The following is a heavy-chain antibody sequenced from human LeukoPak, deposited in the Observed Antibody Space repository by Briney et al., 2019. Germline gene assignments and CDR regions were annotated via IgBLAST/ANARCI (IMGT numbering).Heavy chain of an antibody. CDR3: AKDLVRFPAPTTNWFDP. J-gene: IGHJ5*02. CDR2: IWYDGSNK. CDR1: GFTFSSYG. D-gene: IGHD6-6*01. V-gene: IGHV3-30*02. Sequence: GGSLRLSCAASGFTFSSYGMHWVRQAPGKGLEWVAVIWYDGSNKYYADSVKGRFTISRDNSKNTLYLQMNSLRAEDTAVYYCAKDLVRFPAPTTNWFDPWGQGTLDTVSS.